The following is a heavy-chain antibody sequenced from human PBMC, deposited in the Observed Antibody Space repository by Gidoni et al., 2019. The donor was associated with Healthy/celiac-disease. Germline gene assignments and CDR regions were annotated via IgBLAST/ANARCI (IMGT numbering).Heavy chain of an antibody. CDR1: GFTFSSYS. J-gene: IGHJ4*02. D-gene: IGHD1-26*01. CDR2: ISSSSSYI. CDR3: ARGEVGADPLDY. V-gene: IGHV3-21*01. Sequence: EVQLVESGGGLVKPGGSLRLSCAASGFTFSSYSMNWVRQAPGTGLEWVSSISSSSSYIYYADSVKGRFNIARDNAKNSLYLQMNSLRAEDTAVYYCARGEVGADPLDYWGQGTLVTVSS.